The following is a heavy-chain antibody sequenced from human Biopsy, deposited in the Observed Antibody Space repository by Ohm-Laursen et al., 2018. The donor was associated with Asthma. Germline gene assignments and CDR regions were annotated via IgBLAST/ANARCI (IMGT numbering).Heavy chain of an antibody. D-gene: IGHD2-21*02. J-gene: IGHJ6*02. CDR3: ARGGLHYYEYYGMDV. Sequence: RSLRLSCAASGFTFDNYTVHWVRQAPGKGLEWVTIISYDGRNTYYADSVEGRFTISRDNSKDTLFLQMSSLRPEDTAVYYCARGGLHYYEYYGMDVWGQGTTVTVSS. CDR2: ISYDGRNT. CDR1: GFTFDNYT. V-gene: IGHV3-30*04.